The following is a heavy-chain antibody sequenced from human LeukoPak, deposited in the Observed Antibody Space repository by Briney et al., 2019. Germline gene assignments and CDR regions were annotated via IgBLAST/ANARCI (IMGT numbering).Heavy chain of an antibody. D-gene: IGHD6-19*01. CDR1: GFTFITYW. CDR2: IKQDGSEK. V-gene: IGHV3-7*01. J-gene: IGHJ4*02. CDR3: ARDMGIAVAGLDY. Sequence: PGGSQRLSCAASGFTFITYWMSWVRQAPGKGLEWVANIKQDGSEKYYVDSVKGRFTISRDNAKNSLYLQMNSLRAEDTAVYYCARDMGIAVAGLDYWGQGTLVTVSS.